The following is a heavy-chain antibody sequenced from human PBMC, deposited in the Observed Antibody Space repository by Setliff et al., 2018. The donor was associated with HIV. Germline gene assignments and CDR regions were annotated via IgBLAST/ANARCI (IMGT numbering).Heavy chain of an antibody. Sequence: GGSLRLSCAASGFTLSSMHWVRQAPGKGLEWVALIRYDGSRISYADSVKGRFTISRDDSKNTLFLQLNTLRPEDTAVYYCAKTQGWHLINYWGPGTLVTVSS. J-gene: IGHJ4*02. CDR3: AKTQGWHLINY. D-gene: IGHD6-19*01. CDR2: IRYDGSRI. V-gene: IGHV3-30*02. CDR1: GFTLSS.